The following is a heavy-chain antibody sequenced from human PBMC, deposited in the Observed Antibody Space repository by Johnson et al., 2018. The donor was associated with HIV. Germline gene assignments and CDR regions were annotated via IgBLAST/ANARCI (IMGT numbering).Heavy chain of an antibody. CDR1: GFSVSNNY. V-gene: IGHV3-20*04. J-gene: IGHJ3*02. D-gene: IGHD6-13*01. CDR3: ARDMRQQLVFLCAFDI. CDR2: FNWNGGST. Sequence: VQLVESGGGLVQSGGSLSLSCGASGFSVSNNYMNWVRQAPGKGLEWVSGFNWNGGSTGYADSVRGRFTISRDNAKNSLYLQMNSLRAEDTALYYCARDMRQQLVFLCAFDIWGQGTMVTVSS.